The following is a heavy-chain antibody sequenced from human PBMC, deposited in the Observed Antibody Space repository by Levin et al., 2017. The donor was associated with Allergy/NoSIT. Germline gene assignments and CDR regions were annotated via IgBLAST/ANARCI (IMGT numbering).Heavy chain of an antibody. J-gene: IGHJ3*01. CDR1: GDSISRYY. D-gene: IGHD2-15*01. CDR2: IYHSGSA. Sequence: ESLKISCSVSGDSISRYYWTWIRQSPGKGLEYIGYIYHSGSANYNPSLKSRVTLSVDTSKKQFSLNLTSVTPADTAIYYCTRIRSRNPTDGFDVWGPGTMVTVSS. CDR3: TRIRSRNPTDGFDV. V-gene: IGHV4-59*01.